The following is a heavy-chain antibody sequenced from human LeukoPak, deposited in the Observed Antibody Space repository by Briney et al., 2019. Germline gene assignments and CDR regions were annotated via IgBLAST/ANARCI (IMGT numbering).Heavy chain of an antibody. D-gene: IGHD6-19*01. CDR1: GGTFSSYA. CDR3: ARDGYSSGWLESADY. Sequence: SAVKVSCKASGGTFSSYAISWVRQAPGQGLEWMGRIIPIFGTANYAQKFQGRVTITTDESTSTAYMELRSLRSEDTPVYYCARDGYSSGWLESADYWGQGTLVTVSS. J-gene: IGHJ4*02. V-gene: IGHV1-69*05. CDR2: IIPIFGTA.